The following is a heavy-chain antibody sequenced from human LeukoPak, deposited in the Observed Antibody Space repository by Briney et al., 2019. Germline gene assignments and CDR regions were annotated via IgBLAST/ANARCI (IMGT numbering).Heavy chain of an antibody. V-gene: IGHV4-59*01. CDR3: ARGGASSRYFDL. Sequence: SETLSLTCTVSGGSLSSYYWSWIRQPPGKGLEWIAYIYYSGTTNYNPSLTSRVSISVDTSKNQFSLRLSSVTAADTAVYYCARGGASSRYFDLWGRGTLVTVSS. CDR1: GGSLSSYY. CDR2: IYYSGTT. D-gene: IGHD1-26*01. J-gene: IGHJ2*01.